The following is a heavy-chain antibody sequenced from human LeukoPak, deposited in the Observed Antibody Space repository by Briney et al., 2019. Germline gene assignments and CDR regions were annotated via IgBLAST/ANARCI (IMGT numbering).Heavy chain of an antibody. D-gene: IGHD3-22*01. Sequence: KPSETLSLTCAVYGGSFSGYYWSWIRQPPGKGLEWIGEINHSGSTNYNPSLKSRVTISVDTSKNQFSLKLSSVIAADTAVYYCARALSSGYYSLNYWGQGTLVTVSS. CDR1: GGSFSGYY. V-gene: IGHV4-34*01. CDR3: ARALSSGYYSLNY. J-gene: IGHJ4*02. CDR2: INHSGST.